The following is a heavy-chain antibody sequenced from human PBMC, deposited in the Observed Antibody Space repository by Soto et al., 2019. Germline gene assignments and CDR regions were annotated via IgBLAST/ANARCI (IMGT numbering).Heavy chain of an antibody. CDR1: GYTFTSYG. CDR3: AVESSSEYNWFDP. D-gene: IGHD6-13*01. V-gene: IGHV1-18*01. J-gene: IGHJ5*01. Sequence: GASVTVSCKASGYTFTSYGISWLRQCPGQGLEWMGWISAYNGNTNYAQKLQGRVTMTTDTSTSTAYMELRSLRSDDTSVYYCAVESSSEYNWFDPWGQGTLVTVSS. CDR2: ISAYNGNT.